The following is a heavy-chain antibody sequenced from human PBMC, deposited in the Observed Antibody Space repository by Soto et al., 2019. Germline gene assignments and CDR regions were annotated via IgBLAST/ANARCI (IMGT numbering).Heavy chain of an antibody. CDR3: VRGDVFDI. Sequence: QLQLQESGPGLVKPSETLSLICTVSGGSISGYFWSWVRQPAGKGLEWIGRIYSAGSTNYNPSLKSRVTMSVDTSQNQFSLKLTSVTAADTAMYYCVRGDVFDICGRGTMVTVSS. J-gene: IGHJ3*02. CDR2: IYSAGST. D-gene: IGHD3-16*01. CDR1: GGSISGYF. V-gene: IGHV4-4*07.